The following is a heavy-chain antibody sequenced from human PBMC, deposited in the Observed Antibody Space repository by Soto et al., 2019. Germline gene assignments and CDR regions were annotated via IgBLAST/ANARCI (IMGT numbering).Heavy chain of an antibody. J-gene: IGHJ5*02. Sequence: ASVKVSCKASGYTFTSYGISWVRQAPGQGLEWMGWISAYNGNTNYAQKLQGRVTMTTDTSTSTAYMELRSLRSDDTAVYYCARDHVVVTADRFPPLFDPWGQGTLVTVSS. D-gene: IGHD2-21*02. CDR2: ISAYNGNT. V-gene: IGHV1-18*01. CDR3: ARDHVVVTADRFPPLFDP. CDR1: GYTFTSYG.